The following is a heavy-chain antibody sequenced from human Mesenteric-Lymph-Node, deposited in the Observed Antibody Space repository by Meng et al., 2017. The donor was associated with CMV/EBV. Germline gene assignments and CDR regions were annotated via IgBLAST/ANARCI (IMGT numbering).Heavy chain of an antibody. V-gene: IGHV4-61*01. D-gene: IGHD4-23*01. J-gene: IGHJ4*02. Sequence: CTGSGGSSVNSNTYYWSWVRHPPGKRLEWIGYIYSGGSTNYNPSLKSRVSISLDTSKNQFSLELTSVTAADTAKYYCARFATTALTTWGQGTLVTVSS. CDR1: GGSSVNSNTYY. CDR3: ARFATTALTT. CDR2: IYSGGST.